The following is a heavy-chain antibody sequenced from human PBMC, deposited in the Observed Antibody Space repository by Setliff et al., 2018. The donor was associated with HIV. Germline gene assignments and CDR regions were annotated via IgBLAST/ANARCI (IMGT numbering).Heavy chain of an antibody. CDR3: ARGFSSGWYGFDY. CDR2: ISGSGGST. V-gene: IGHV3-23*01. D-gene: IGHD6-19*01. Sequence: GGSLRLSCAASGFTFSTYAMSWVRQAPGKGLEWVSAISGSGGSTYYADSVKGRFSISRDNSKNTVYLQMNSLTTEDTAVYYCARGFSSGWYGFDYWGQGTLVTVSS. CDR1: GFTFSTYA. J-gene: IGHJ4*02.